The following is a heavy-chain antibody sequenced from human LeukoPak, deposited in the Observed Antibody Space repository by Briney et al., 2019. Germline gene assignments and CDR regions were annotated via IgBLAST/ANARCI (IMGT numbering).Heavy chain of an antibody. D-gene: IGHD3-9*01. CDR1: GGSISSGSYY. J-gene: IGHJ5*02. V-gene: IGHV4-61*02. Sequence: PSETLSLTCTVSGGSISSGSYYWSWIRQPAGKGLEWIGRIYTSGSTNYNPSLKSRVTISVDTSKNQFSLKLSSVTAADTAVYYCASQYFDWYLEWFDPWGQGTLVTVSS. CDR2: IYTSGST. CDR3: ASQYFDWYLEWFDP.